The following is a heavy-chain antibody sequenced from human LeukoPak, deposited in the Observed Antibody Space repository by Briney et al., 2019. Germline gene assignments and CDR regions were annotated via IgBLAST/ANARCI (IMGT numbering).Heavy chain of an antibody. J-gene: IGHJ4*02. D-gene: IGHD3-22*01. V-gene: IGHV1-69*13. CDR3: ARGSGETGGYYYVY. CDR2: IIPIFGTA. CDR1: GGSFSRYA. Sequence: SVKVSCKASGGSFSRYAISWVRQAPGQGFEWMGGIIPIFGTANYAQKFQGRVTITADESTRTAYMELRTLRSEDTAIYYCARGSGETGGYYYVYWGRGTPVTVSS.